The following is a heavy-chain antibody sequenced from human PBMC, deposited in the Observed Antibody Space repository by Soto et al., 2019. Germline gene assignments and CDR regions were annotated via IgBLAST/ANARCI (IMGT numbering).Heavy chain of an antibody. Sequence: EVQLVESGGGLVQPGGSLKLSCVASGFTLSYYWMSWVRQAPGMGLEWVANINKDGSEKYYVDSVKGRFTISRDNAKNSLYLQMNSLRAEDTAVYYCATTRLGWGQGTLVTVSS. D-gene: IGHD3-16*01. CDR1: GFTLSYYW. V-gene: IGHV3-7*01. CDR3: ATTRLG. CDR2: INKDGSEK. J-gene: IGHJ4*02.